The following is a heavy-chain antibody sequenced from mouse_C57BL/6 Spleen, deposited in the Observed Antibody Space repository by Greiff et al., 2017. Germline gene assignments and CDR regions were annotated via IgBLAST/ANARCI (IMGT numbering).Heavy chain of an antibody. J-gene: IGHJ3*01. CDR1: GYTFTSYW. CDR3: ARGRLPYDPGFAY. Sequence: VQLQQPGAELVRPGSSVKLSCKASGYTFTSYWMHWVKQRPIQGLEWIGNIDPSDSETHYNQKFKDKATLTVDKSSSTAYMQLSSLTAEDSAVYYCARGRLPYDPGFAYWGQGTLVTVSA. D-gene: IGHD6-5*01. V-gene: IGHV1-52*01. CDR2: IDPSDSET.